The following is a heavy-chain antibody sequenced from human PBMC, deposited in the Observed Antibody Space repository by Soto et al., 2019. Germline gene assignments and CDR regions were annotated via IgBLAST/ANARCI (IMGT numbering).Heavy chain of an antibody. CDR3: AVYATNYYYYGMDV. CDR2: INHSGST. D-gene: IGHD2-8*01. J-gene: IGHJ6*02. Sequence: PSETLSLTCAVYGGSFSGYYCSWIRQPPGKGLEWIGEINHSGSTNYNPSLKSRVTISVDTSKNQFSLKLSSVTAADTAVYYCAVYATNYYYYGMDVWGQGTTVTVSS. V-gene: IGHV4-34*01. CDR1: GGSFSGYY.